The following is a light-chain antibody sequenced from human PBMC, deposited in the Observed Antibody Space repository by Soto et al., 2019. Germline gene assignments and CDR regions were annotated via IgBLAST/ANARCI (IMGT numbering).Light chain of an antibody. Sequence: SYELTQTPSVSVSPGQMARITCSGDALPKQNAYWYQQKPGQAPVLVIYKDIERPSGIPERFSGSSSGTTVTLTISRVQAEDEADYYCQSADNSGIYYVFGTGTKLTVL. J-gene: IGLJ1*01. CDR1: ALPKQN. V-gene: IGLV3-25*03. CDR3: QSADNSGIYYV. CDR2: KDI.